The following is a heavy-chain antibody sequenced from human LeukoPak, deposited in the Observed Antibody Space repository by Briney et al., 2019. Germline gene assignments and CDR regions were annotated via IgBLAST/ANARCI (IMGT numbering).Heavy chain of an antibody. Sequence: SVKVSCKASGGTFSSYAISWVRQAPGQGLEWMGGIIPIFGTANYAQKFQGSVTITTDESTSTAYMELSSLRSEDTAVYYCARTDYGDYYIDYWGQGTLVTVSS. CDR2: IIPIFGTA. D-gene: IGHD4-17*01. CDR1: GGTFSSYA. J-gene: IGHJ4*02. V-gene: IGHV1-69*05. CDR3: ARTDYGDYYIDY.